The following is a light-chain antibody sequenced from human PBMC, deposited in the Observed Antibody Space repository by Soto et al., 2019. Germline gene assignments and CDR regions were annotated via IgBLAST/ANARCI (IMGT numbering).Light chain of an antibody. J-gene: IGKJ1*01. Sequence: EIVMTQSPATLSLSPGASATLSCRASQSVSRYLAWYQQNPGQAPRLLIYDASNRATGIPARFSGSGSGTDFTLTISSLEPEDLAVYYCQQRSDWPPITFGQGTKVDIK. CDR1: QSVSRY. CDR2: DAS. CDR3: QQRSDWPPIT. V-gene: IGKV3-11*01.